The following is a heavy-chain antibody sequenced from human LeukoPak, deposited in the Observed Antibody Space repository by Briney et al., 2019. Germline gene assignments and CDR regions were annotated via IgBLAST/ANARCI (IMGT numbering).Heavy chain of an antibody. CDR2: ISYDGSKK. V-gene: IGHV3-30*04. Sequence: GGSLRLSCAASGFTFSSYAMHWVRQAPGKGLEWVTIISYDGSKKYYADYVKGRCTISRDNSKNTLYLQMNSLRAEDTAVYYCARNFRDGYNNSFDYWGQGTLVTVSS. CDR3: ARNFRDGYNNSFDY. D-gene: IGHD5-24*01. J-gene: IGHJ4*02. CDR1: GFTFSSYA.